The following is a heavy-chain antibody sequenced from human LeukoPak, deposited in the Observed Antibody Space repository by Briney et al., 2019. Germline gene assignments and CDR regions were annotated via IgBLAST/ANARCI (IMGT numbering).Heavy chain of an antibody. V-gene: IGHV4-30-4*02. D-gene: IGHD4-17*01. J-gene: IGHJ6*02. CDR3: ARGRYGDYAWMV. CDR1: GGSISSGDYY. Sequence: SETLSLTCTVSGGSISSGDYYWSWIRQPPGKGLEWIGYIYYSGSTYYNPSLKSRVTISVDTSKNQFSLRLRSVTAADTAVYYCARGRYGDYAWMVRGQGTTVTVSS. CDR2: IYYSGST.